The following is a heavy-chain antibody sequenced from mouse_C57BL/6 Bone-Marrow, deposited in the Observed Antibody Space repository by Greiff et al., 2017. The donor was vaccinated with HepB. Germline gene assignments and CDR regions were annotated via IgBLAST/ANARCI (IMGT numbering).Heavy chain of an antibody. CDR2: INPRSGNT. D-gene: IGHD1-1*01. V-gene: IGHV1-81*01. J-gene: IGHJ2*01. Sequence: QVQLKQSGAELARPGASVKLSCKASGYTFTSYGISWVKQRTGQGLEWIGEINPRSGNTYYNEKFKGKATLTADKSSSTAYMELRSRTSEDSAVYFCARTITTVVADYWGQGTTLTVSS. CDR1: GYTFTSYG. CDR3: ARTITTVVADY.